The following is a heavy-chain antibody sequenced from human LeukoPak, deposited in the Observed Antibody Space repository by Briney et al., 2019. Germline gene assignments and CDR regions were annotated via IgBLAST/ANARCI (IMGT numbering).Heavy chain of an antibody. CDR3: ARGGRDGYNT. J-gene: IGHJ5*02. V-gene: IGHV4-34*01. CDR2: INHSGST. CDR1: GGSFSGYY. D-gene: IGHD5-24*01. Sequence: SETLSLTCAVYGGSFSGYYWSWIRQPPGKGLEWIGEINHSGSTSYNPSLKSRVTISVDTSKNQFSLKLRSVTAADTAVYYCARGGRDGYNTWGQGTLVTVSS.